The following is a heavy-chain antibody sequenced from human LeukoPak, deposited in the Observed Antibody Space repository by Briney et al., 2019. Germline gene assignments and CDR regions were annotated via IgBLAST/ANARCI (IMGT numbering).Heavy chain of an antibody. J-gene: IGHJ4*02. Sequence: PGGSLRLSCAASGFTFSSYAMHWVRQAPGQGLEWVGWINPNSGGATYAQKFQGWVTMTRDTSISTAYLELSRLKSDDTAVYYCARDSGVSAPVALLTLGFSLDYWGQGTPVTVSS. CDR3: ARDSGVSAPVALLTLGFSLDY. CDR1: GFTFSSYA. V-gene: IGHV1-2*04. D-gene: IGHD3-10*01. CDR2: INPNSGGA.